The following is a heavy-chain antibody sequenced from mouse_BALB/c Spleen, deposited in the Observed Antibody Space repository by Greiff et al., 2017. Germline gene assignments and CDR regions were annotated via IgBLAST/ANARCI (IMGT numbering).Heavy chain of an antibody. J-gene: IGHJ2*01. CDR2: ISYSGST. D-gene: IGHD2-1*01. V-gene: IGHV3-2*02. Sequence: VQLKHSGPGLVKPSQSLSLTCTVTGYSITSDYAWNWIRQFPGNKLEWMGYISYSGSTSYNPSLKSRIAITRDTSKNQFFLQLNSVTTEDTATYYCARDYGNYFDYWGQGTTLTVSS. CDR1: GYSITSDYA. CDR3: ARDYGNYFDY.